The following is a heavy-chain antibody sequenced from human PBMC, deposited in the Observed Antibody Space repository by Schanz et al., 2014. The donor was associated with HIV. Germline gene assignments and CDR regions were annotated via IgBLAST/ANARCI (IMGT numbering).Heavy chain of an antibody. J-gene: IGHJ4*02. CDR2: ISSSSTTI. CDR1: GISVTGDW. V-gene: IGHV3-48*04. Sequence: QLLESGGGLVQPGGSLRLSCTASGISVTGDWMSWVRQAPGKGLEWISYISSSSTTIYYADSVKGRFTISRDNAKKSLYLQMSSLRAEDTAVYYCARSLSGDYVVSFDYWGQGTLVTVSS. D-gene: IGHD4-17*01. CDR3: ARSLSGDYVVSFDY.